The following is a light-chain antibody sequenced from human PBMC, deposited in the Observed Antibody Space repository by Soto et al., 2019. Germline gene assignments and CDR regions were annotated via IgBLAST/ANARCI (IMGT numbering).Light chain of an antibody. CDR3: QQYDTYSWT. CDR2: EAS. J-gene: IGKJ1*01. Sequence: DIQMTQSPSTLSASVGDRVTITCRASQNIGPWLTWYQQKPGKPPKLLMYEASSLESGVPSRFSGSGSGTDFTLTISSLQADDFATYYCQQYDTYSWTFGQGTKVEIK. V-gene: IGKV1-5*01. CDR1: QNIGPW.